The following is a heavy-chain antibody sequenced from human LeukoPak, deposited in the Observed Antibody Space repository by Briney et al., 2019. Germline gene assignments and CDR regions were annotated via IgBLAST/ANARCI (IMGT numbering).Heavy chain of an antibody. J-gene: IGHJ4*02. Sequence: SETLSLTCAVYGGSFSGYYWSWIRQPPGKGLEWIGEINHSGSTNYNPSLKSRVTISVDTSKNQFSLKLGSVPAAGTAVYYCASMLPATAIHFDYWGQGTLVTVSS. CDR2: INHSGST. V-gene: IGHV4-34*01. CDR1: GGSFSGYY. D-gene: IGHD2-2*02. CDR3: ASMLPATAIHFDY.